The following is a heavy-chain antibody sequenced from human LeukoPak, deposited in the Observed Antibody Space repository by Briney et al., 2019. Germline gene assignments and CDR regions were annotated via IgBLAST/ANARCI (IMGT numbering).Heavy chain of an antibody. CDR2: ISYSGST. Sequence: SETLSLTCTVSGGSISNYYWTWIRQTPGKGLESIGHISYSGSTTYNPPLRSRVALFLHTSQNQFSLELRSVTAADTAVYYCARLPGGVVHTFPRGQGTLVTVS. V-gene: IGHV4-59*08. D-gene: IGHD2/OR15-2a*01. CDR1: GGSISNYY. CDR3: ARLPGGVVHTFP. J-gene: IGHJ5*02.